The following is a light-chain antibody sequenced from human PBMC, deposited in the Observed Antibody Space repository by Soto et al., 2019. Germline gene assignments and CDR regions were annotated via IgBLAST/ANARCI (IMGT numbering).Light chain of an antibody. CDR1: SNDVGGYNY. J-gene: IGLJ1*01. Sequence: QSALTQPPSASGSPGQSVTLSCTGTSNDVGGYNYVSWYQQHPGKAPKLMIYEVNKRPSGVPYRVSGSKSGNTASLTGSGLQAEDEADYYCSSFAVSNSFVVGTGTELTVL. CDR3: SSFAVSNSFV. V-gene: IGLV2-8*01. CDR2: EVN.